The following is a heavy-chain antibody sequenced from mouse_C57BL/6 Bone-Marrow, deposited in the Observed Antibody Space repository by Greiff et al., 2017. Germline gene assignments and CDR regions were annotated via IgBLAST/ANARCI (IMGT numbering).Heavy chain of an antibody. CDR2: INPGNGGT. CDR3: ARSGYLVWTLGG. Sequence: QVQLQQPGAELVKPGASVKLSCTASGFTFTSYWMHWVRQRPGQGLEWIGNINPGNGGTNYNEKLKGKATLTGDKASSTAYLQLSSLTSEDSAVYYCARSGYLVWTLGGRGNGTTVT. CDR1: GFTFTSYW. J-gene: IGHJ1*03. V-gene: IGHV1-53*01. D-gene: IGHD2-10*02.